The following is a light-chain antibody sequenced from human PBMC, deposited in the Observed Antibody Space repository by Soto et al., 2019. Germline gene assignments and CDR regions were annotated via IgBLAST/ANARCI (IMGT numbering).Light chain of an antibody. V-gene: IGLV2-14*01. CDR2: EVT. CDR1: NSDIGDYNY. J-gene: IGLJ1*01. CDR3: SSYTSITTLDV. Sequence: QSVLNQPASVSGSPGQSITISCTGTNSDIGDYNYVSWYQHHPGKAPKLIIYEVTNRPSGVSNRFSGSKSGNTASLTISGLQAEDEADYYCSSYTSITTLDVFGTGTKVTVL.